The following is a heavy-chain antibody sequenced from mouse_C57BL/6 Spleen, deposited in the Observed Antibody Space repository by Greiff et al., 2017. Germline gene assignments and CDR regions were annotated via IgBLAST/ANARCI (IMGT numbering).Heavy chain of an antibody. CDR2: ISSGSSTI. J-gene: IGHJ2*01. CDR3: ARSYYSDYVDVPYFDY. Sequence: EVKLMESGGGLVKPGGSLKLSCAASGFTFSDYGMHWVRQAPEKGLEWVAYISSGSSTIYYADTVKGRFTISRDNAKNTLFLQMTSLRSEDTAMYYCARSYYSDYVDVPYFDYWGQGTTRTVSS. CDR1: GFTFSDYG. V-gene: IGHV5-17*01. D-gene: IGHD2-5*01.